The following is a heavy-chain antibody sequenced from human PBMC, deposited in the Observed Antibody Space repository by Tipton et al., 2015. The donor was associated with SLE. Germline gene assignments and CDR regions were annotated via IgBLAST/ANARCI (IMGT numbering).Heavy chain of an antibody. D-gene: IGHD3-10*01. CDR1: GGSILNDF. J-gene: IGHJ4*02. V-gene: IGHV4-59*04. Sequence: GLVKPSETLSLICTFSGGSILNDFWSWIRQPPGKGLEWIGSISYSGSSYYNPSLKSRVSVSLDTSKNQFSLKLSSLTAADTAMYYCARWLIWDSGSRSFDYWGQGTLVPVSS. CDR3: ARWLIWDSGSRSFDY. CDR2: ISYSGSS.